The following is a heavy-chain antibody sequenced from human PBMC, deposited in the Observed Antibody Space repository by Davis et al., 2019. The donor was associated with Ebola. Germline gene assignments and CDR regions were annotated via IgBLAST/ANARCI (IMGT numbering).Heavy chain of an antibody. CDR2: IIPIFGTA. CDR3: ARDSGNMAAFLGMDV. CDR1: GDTFSSHI. D-gene: IGHD3-10*01. V-gene: IGHV1-69*13. J-gene: IGHJ6*02. Sequence: SVTVSCKASGDTFSSHIISWVRQGPGQRLEWMGGIIPIFGTANYAQKFQGRVTITADESTTTVYLEVSSLRSEDAAVYYCARDSGNMAAFLGMDVWGQGTSVTVSS.